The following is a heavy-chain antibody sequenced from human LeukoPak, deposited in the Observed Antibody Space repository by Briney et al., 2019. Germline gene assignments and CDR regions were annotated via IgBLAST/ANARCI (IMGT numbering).Heavy chain of an antibody. V-gene: IGHV4-39*01. CDR3: ARQGHLGPNWNLDY. J-gene: IGHJ4*02. CDR1: GGSISSSSYY. Sequence: SETLSLTCTVSGGSISSSSYYWGWIRQPPGKGLEWIGSIYYSVSTDYNPSLKRRVTISLDTSKNQFSLKLSSVTAADTAVYYCARQGHLGPNWNLDYWGQGTLVTVSS. CDR2: IYYSVST. D-gene: IGHD1-20*01.